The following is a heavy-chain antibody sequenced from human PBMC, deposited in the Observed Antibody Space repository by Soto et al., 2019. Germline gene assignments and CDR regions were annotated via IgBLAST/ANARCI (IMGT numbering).Heavy chain of an antibody. V-gene: IGHV4-34*01. CDR3: ARVATVTTSYYYYGMDV. CDR1: GGSFSDYY. Sequence: SETLSLTCAVYGGSFSDYYWSWIRQPPGKGLEWIGEINNSGSTNYNSSLKSRVTISVDTSKNQFSLKLSSVNAADTAVFYCARVATVTTSYYYYGMDVWGQGTTVT. D-gene: IGHD4-4*01. CDR2: INNSGST. J-gene: IGHJ6*02.